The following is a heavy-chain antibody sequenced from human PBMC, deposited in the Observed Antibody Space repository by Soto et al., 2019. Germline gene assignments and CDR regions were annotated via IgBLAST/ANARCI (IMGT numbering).Heavy chain of an antibody. CDR1: GYSISSSNW. J-gene: IGHJ6*02. CDR2: IYYSGTT. D-gene: IGHD2-21*01. Sequence: SETLSLTCAVSGYSISSSNWWGWIQQPPGKGLEWIGYIYYSGTTYYSPSLKSRVTMSVDTSKNQFSLKLSSVTAADTAVYYCAASCVGCGGFNYYGMDVWGQGTTVTVSS. CDR3: AASCVGCGGFNYYGMDV. V-gene: IGHV4-28*01.